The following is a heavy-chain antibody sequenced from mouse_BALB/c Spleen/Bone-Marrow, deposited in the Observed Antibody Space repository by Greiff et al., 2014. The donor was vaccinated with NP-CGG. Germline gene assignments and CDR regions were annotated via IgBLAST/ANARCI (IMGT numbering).Heavy chain of an antibody. CDR1: GFDFSRYW. Sequence: EVKLVESGGGLVQPGGSLKLSCAASGFDFSRYWMSWVRQAPGRGLEWIGEINPDSSTINYTPSLKDKFIISRDNANNTLYLQMRKMRTEDTALYYYARRGIRLTHFDYWGQGTSLTVSS. V-gene: IGHV4-1*02. J-gene: IGHJ2*02. D-gene: IGHD5-2*01. CDR3: ARRGIRLTHFDY. CDR2: INPDSSTI.